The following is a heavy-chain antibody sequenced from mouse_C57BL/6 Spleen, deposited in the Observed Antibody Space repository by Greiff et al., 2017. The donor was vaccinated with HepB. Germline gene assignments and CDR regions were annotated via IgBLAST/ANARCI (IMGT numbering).Heavy chain of an antibody. CDR3: ARSAYYYGSSYYDY. Sequence: QVQLQQSGAELVRPGTSVKVSCKASGYAFTNYLIEWVKQRPGQGLEWIGVINPGSGGTNYNEKFKGKATLTADKSSSTAYMQLSSLTSEDSAVYFCARSAYYYGSSYYDYWGQGTTLIVSS. V-gene: IGHV1-54*01. CDR1: GYAFTNYL. D-gene: IGHD1-1*01. CDR2: INPGSGGT. J-gene: IGHJ2*01.